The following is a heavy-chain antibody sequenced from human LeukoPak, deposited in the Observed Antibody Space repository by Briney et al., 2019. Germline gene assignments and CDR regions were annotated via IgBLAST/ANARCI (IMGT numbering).Heavy chain of an antibody. CDR3: ARRFRD. CDR2: IKSDGSLK. Sequence: GGSLRLSCVGSGLTFSGFELNWVRQAPGKGLEWVSYIKSDGSLKTYADAVKGRFAISRDNAKNSLYPQMNSLRAEDTAVYYCARRFRDWGQGILVTVSS. V-gene: IGHV3-48*03. J-gene: IGHJ4*02. CDR1: GLTFSGFE.